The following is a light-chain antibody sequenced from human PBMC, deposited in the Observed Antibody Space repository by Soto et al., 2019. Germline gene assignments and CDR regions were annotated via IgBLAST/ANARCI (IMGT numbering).Light chain of an antibody. CDR1: SNDVGGYNY. J-gene: IGLJ2*01. V-gene: IGLV2-8*01. Sequence: QSVLTQPPSASGSLGQSVTISCTGTSNDVGGYNYVSWYQHHPGKAPKFIIYEVSKRPSGVPDRFSGSKAGNTASLTVSGLQAEDEADYYCSSFAGINNFVVFGGGTKVTVL. CDR3: SSFAGINNFVV. CDR2: EVS.